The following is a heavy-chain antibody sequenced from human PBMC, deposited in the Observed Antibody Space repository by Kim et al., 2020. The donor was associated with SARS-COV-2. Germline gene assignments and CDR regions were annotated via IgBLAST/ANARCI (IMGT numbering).Heavy chain of an antibody. D-gene: IGHD1-26*01. Sequence: VTGRFTISRDHSKNTRYLQMNSLKTEETAVYYCTTDHIDRVGATPGFDYWGEGTLVTVSS. V-gene: IGHV3-15*01. CDR3: TTDHIDRVGATPGFDY. J-gene: IGHJ4*02.